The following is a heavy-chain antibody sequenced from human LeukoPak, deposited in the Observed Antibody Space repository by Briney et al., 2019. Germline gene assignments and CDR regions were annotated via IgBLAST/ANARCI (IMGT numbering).Heavy chain of an antibody. Sequence: ASVKVSCKASGYTFTSYYMHWVRQAPGQGLEWMGIINPSGGSTSYAQKFQGRVTITRDTSASTAYMELSSLRSEDTAVYYCAARSIVVVTAFDYWGQGTLVTVSS. CDR2: INPSGGST. CDR3: AARSIVVVTAFDY. J-gene: IGHJ4*02. CDR1: GYTFTSYY. V-gene: IGHV1-46*01. D-gene: IGHD2-21*02.